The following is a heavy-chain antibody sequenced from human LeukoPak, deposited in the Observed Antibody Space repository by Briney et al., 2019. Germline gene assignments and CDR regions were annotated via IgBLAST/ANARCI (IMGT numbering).Heavy chain of an antibody. CDR3: ARHCSGGSCYLTFDY. CDR1: GYSINNGYY. Sequence: SETLSLTCTVSGYSINNGYYWGWIRQPPGKGLEWIGSLYHSGSTYYNPSLKSRVTTSVDTSKNQFSLKLSSVTAADTAVYYCARHCSGGSCYLTFDYWGQGTLVTVSS. CDR2: LYHSGST. V-gene: IGHV4-38-2*02. J-gene: IGHJ4*02. D-gene: IGHD2-15*01.